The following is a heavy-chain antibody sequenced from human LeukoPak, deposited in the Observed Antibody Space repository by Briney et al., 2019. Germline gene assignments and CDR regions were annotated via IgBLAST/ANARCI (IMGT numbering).Heavy chain of an antibody. V-gene: IGHV3-23*01. J-gene: IGHJ4*02. CDR1: GFTFSNYA. CDR3: ASHYGGWNYSSLGGD. CDR2: ISGSSSST. Sequence: GGSLRLSCAASGFTFSNYAMNWVRQAPGKGLEWVSAISGSSSSTYYADSVKGRFTISRDNSKNTLYLQMNSLTAEDTAVYYCASHYGGWNYSSLGGDWGQGTLVTVSS. D-gene: IGHD1-7*01.